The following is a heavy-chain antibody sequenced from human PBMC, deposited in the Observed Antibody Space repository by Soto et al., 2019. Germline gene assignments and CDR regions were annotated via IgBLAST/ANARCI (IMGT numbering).Heavy chain of an antibody. D-gene: IGHD3-10*01. V-gene: IGHV3-73*01. CDR2: IRSKANSYAT. J-gene: IGHJ4*02. CDR1: GFTFSGSA. CDR3: TTTMVRGVNDY. Sequence: EVQLVESGGGLVQPGGSLKLSCAASGFTFSGSAVHWVRQASGKGLEWVGRIRSKANSYATAYAASVKGRFTISRDDSKNTAYLLRNSLKTEDTAVYYCTTTMVRGVNDYWGQGTLVTVSS.